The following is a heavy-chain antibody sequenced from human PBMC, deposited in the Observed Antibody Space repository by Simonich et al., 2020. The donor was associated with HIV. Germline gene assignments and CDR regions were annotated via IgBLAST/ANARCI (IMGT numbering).Heavy chain of an antibody. J-gene: IGHJ3*02. CDR1: GGSFSGYY. V-gene: IGHV4-34*01. CDR3: ARGYCSRTSCMGGDTFDI. D-gene: IGHD2-2*01. CDR2: INHFGST. Sequence: QVQLQQWGAGLLKPSETLSLTCAVYGGSFSGYYWSWIRQSPGKGLEWIGEINHFGSTNYNPSLKGRVTISVDTSKNQFSLKLSSVTAADTAVFYCARGYCSRTSCMGGDTFDIWGQGTVVTVS.